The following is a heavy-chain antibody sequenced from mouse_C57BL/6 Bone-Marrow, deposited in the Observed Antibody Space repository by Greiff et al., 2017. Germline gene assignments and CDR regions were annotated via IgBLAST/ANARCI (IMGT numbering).Heavy chain of an antibody. Sequence: QVQLQQSGAELVRPGASVKLSCKASGYTFTDYYINWVQQRPGQGLEWIARINPGSGNTYYNEKFKGKATLTAEKSSSTAYIQLSSLTSENSAVYFSAMSSYESDVWFAFWDRGTLVTVSA. J-gene: IGHJ3*01. V-gene: IGHV1-76*01. CDR1: GYTFTDYY. D-gene: IGHD2-10*01. CDR3: AMSSYESDVWFAF. CDR2: INPGSGNT.